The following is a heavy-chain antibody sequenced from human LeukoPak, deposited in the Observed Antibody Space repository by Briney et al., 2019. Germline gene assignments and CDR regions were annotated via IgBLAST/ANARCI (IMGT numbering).Heavy chain of an antibody. D-gene: IGHD5-18*01. CDR3: ARLAKALRGYSYGFGLDESYYYYGMDV. CDR1: GGSISSGDYY. V-gene: IGHV4-30-4*01. CDR2: IYYSGST. Sequence: SETLSLTCTVSGGSISSGDYYWSWIRQPPGKGLEWIGYIYYSGSTYYNPSLKSRVTISVDTSKNQFSLKLSSVTAADTAVYYCARLAKALRGYSYGFGLDESYYYYGMDVWGQGTTVTVSS. J-gene: IGHJ6*02.